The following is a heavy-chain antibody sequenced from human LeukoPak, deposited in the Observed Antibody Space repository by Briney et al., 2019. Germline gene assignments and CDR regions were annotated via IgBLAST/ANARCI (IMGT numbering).Heavy chain of an antibody. V-gene: IGHV3-23*01. CDR2: LSGGGLTT. D-gene: IGHD2-8*01. Sequence: GSLRLSCVASGFAFGNYPLSWVRQAPGKGLEWVSGLSGGGLTTYYADPVKGRFTIPRDNSKNPLYLQMDSRRAEDTAVYYCANTAIVVLSEVLDYWGQGTLVTVPS. J-gene: IGHJ4*02. CDR3: ANTAIVVLSEVLDY. CDR1: GFAFGNYP.